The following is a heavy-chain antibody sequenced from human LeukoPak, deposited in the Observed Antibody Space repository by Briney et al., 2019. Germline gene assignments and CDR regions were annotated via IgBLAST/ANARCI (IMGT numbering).Heavy chain of an antibody. CDR3: ARSYYDFWSDTSPDAFDI. D-gene: IGHD3-3*01. CDR1: GGSISSGGYY. CDR2: IYYSGST. V-gene: IGHV4-31*03. J-gene: IGHJ3*02. Sequence: SETLPFTCTVSGGSISSGGYYWSWIRQHPGKGLEWIGYIYYSGSTYYNPSLKSRVTISVDTSKNQFSLKLSSVTAADTAVYYCARSYYDFWSDTSPDAFDIWGQGTMVTVSS.